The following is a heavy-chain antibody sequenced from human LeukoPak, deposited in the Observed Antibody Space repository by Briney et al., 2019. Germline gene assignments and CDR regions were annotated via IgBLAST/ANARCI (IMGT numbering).Heavy chain of an antibody. V-gene: IGHV1-8*01. CDR3: ASEKWVKREGVYYYYGITV. CDR2: MNPNSGNT. J-gene: IGHJ6*02. D-gene: IGHD1-26*01. Sequence: ASVKVSCKASGYPFNTYDKNWVRQATGQGLEWVGWMNPNSGNTNCAQKFKGRVTMTRDTAMGTAYMELSSLTSEDTAVYYCASEKWVKREGVYYYYGITVWGQGTTVTVSS. CDR1: GYPFNTYD.